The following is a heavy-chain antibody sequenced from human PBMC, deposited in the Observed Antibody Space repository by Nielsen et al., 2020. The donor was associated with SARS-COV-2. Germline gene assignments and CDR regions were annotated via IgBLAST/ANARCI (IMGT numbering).Heavy chain of an antibody. Sequence: GESLKISCAASGFTFSTYAMSWVRQAPGKGLEWVSGIIGGGGRTHYADSVEGRFTISRGNSKNTSFLQMSSLRPEDAAVYYCARDRSGFTMVRTYAMDVWGQGTTVTVSS. CDR2: IIGGGGRT. CDR1: GFTFSTYA. D-gene: IGHD3-10*01. CDR3: ARDRSGFTMVRTYAMDV. V-gene: IGHV3-23*01. J-gene: IGHJ6*02.